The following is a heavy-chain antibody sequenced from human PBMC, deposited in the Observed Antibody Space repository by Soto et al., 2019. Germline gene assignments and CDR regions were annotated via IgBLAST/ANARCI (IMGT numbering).Heavy chain of an antibody. Sequence: PGGSLRLSCAASGFTFSSYAMSWVRQAPGKGLEWIGTISHSGDTYYNPSLKSRVTISIDTAKNHLSLILSSVTAADTATYYCTRIYCTTTSCFINGMDVWGQGTTVTVSS. CDR1: GFTFSSYA. V-gene: IGHV4-38-2*01. D-gene: IGHD2-2*01. CDR3: TRIYCTTTSCFINGMDV. CDR2: ISHSGDT. J-gene: IGHJ6*02.